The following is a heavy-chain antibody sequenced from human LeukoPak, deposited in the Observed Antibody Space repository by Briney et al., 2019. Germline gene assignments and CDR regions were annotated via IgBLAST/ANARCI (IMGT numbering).Heavy chain of an antibody. CDR1: GGTFSSYA. Sequence: GASVKVSCKASGGTFSSYAISWVRQAPGQGLEWMGGIIPIFGTAIYAQKFQGRVTITADESTSTAYMELSSLRSVDTAVYYCARAAVVVVVAATSWFDPWGQGTLVTVSS. CDR2: IIPIFGTA. V-gene: IGHV1-69*13. D-gene: IGHD2-15*01. CDR3: ARAAVVVVVAATSWFDP. J-gene: IGHJ5*02.